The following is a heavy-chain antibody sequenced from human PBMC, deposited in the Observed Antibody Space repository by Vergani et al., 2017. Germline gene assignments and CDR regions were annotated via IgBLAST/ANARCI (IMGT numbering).Heavy chain of an antibody. J-gene: IGHJ6*02. CDR2: IYHSGST. CDR1: GGSFSGYY. Sequence: QVQLQQWGAGLLKPSETLSLTCAVYGGSFSGYYWSWIRQPPGKGLEWIGSIYHSGSTYYNPSLKSRVTISLDTSKNQFSLKLSSVTAADTAVYYCARLRLEDSGYDFGGMDVWGQGTTVIVSS. V-gene: IGHV4-34*01. D-gene: IGHD5-12*01. CDR3: ARLRLEDSGYDFGGMDV.